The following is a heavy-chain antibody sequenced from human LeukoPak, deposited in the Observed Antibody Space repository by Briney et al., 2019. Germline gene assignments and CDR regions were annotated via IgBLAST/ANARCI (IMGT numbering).Heavy chain of an antibody. CDR1: GYTFTDYY. Sequence: ASVKVSCKASGYTFTDYYMHWVRQAPGQGLEWMGWINPNSGGTNYAQKFQGRVTMTRDTSISTAYMELSRLRPDDTAVYYCARASYYYDSSGYPGYYFDYWGQGTLVTVSS. V-gene: IGHV1-2*02. J-gene: IGHJ4*02. D-gene: IGHD3-22*01. CDR3: ARASYYYDSSGYPGYYFDY. CDR2: INPNSGGT.